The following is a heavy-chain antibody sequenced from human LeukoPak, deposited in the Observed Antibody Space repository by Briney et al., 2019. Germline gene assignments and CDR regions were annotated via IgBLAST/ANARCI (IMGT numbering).Heavy chain of an antibody. CDR2: ISPYNGNT. CDR3: AGWGRGRITTVVLDAFDI. D-gene: IGHD4-23*01. Sequence: ASVTDSFKATGYTFFRYRILWRRQAPGQGLEWMGWISPYNGNTNYAQKLQGRVTMTTDTSTNTAYMDLRSLRSDDTAVYYCAGWGRGRITTVVLDAFDIWGQGTMVTVSS. V-gene: IGHV1-18*01. CDR1: GYTFFRYR. J-gene: IGHJ3*02.